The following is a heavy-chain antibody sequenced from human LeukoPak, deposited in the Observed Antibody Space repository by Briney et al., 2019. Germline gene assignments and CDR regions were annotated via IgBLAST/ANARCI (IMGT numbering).Heavy chain of an antibody. CDR2: IYYTGST. CDR3: ARQTGSGLFILP. Sequence: SETLSLTCTVSGDSISSSTHYWAWIRQPPGKGLEWIGTIYYTGSTYYNPSLKSQVSISIDTSKNRFSLKLTSVTAADTAVYYCARQTGSGLFILPGGQGTLVTVSS. J-gene: IGHJ4*02. D-gene: IGHD3/OR15-3a*01. CDR1: GDSISSSTHY. V-gene: IGHV4-39*01.